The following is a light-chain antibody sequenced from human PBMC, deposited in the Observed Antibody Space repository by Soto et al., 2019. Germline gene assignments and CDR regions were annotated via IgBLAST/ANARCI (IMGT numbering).Light chain of an antibody. CDR1: KLGDKY. Sequence: SYELTQPPSVSVSPGQTASITCSGDKLGDKYACWYQQKPGQSPVLVIYQDSKRPSGIPERFSGSNSRNTATLTISGTQAMDEADYYCQAWDSSTANWVFGGGTKLTVL. V-gene: IGLV3-1*01. CDR3: QAWDSSTANWV. J-gene: IGLJ3*02. CDR2: QDS.